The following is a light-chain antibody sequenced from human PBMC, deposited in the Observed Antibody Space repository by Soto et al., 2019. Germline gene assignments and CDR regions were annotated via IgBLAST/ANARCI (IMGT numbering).Light chain of an antibody. Sequence: DVVMTQSPLSLPVTLGQPASLSCRSSQNLVYSDGNVYLNWFHQRPGQSPRRLIYDVSQRDSGVPGRFSGSGSGTDFTLTISRVEAEDVGVYYCMQGTHWPWTFGQGTKVEIK. V-gene: IGKV2-30*01. CDR1: QNLVYSDGNVY. CDR3: MQGTHWPWT. CDR2: DVS. J-gene: IGKJ1*01.